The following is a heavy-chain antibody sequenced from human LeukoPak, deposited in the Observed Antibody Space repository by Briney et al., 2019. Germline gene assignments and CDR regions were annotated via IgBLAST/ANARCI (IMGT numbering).Heavy chain of an antibody. V-gene: IGHV3-66*01. CDR3: ARDRGGSRSDC. D-gene: IGHD6-13*01. CDR1: GFTVSTNY. CDR2: IYSGGTT. J-gene: IGHJ4*02. Sequence: GGSLRLSCAASGFTVSTNYMSWVRQAPGKGLEWVSVIYSGGTTYYADSVKGRFTISSDNSKNTLYLQMNSLRAEDTAVYYCARDRGGSRSDCWGQGTLVTVSS.